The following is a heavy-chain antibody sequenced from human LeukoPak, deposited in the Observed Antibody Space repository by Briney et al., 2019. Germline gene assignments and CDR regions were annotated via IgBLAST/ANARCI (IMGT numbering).Heavy chain of an antibody. V-gene: IGHV4-4*07. J-gene: IGHJ6*02. CDR1: GGSISSYY. Sequence: SETLSLTCTVSGGSISSYYWSWIRQPAGKGQEWIGRIYTSGSTNYNPSLKSRVTMSVDTSKNQFSLKLSSVTAADTAVYYCARDNGYYDSSGYYAPYYYYGMDVWGQGTTVTVSS. CDR3: ARDNGYYDSSGYYAPYYYYGMDV. D-gene: IGHD3-22*01. CDR2: IYTSGST.